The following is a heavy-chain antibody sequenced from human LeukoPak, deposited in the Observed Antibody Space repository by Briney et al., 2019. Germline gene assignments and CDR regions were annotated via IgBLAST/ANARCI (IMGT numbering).Heavy chain of an antibody. Sequence: SETLSLTCAVYGGSFSGYYWSWIRQPPGKGLEWIGEINHSGSTNYNPSLKSRVTISVDTSKNQFSLKLSSVTAADTAVYYCASGYYDFWSGWTPRYYFDYWGQGTLVTVSS. CDR2: INHSGST. CDR1: GGSFSGYY. J-gene: IGHJ4*02. V-gene: IGHV4-34*01. CDR3: ASGYYDFWSGWTPRYYFDY. D-gene: IGHD3-3*01.